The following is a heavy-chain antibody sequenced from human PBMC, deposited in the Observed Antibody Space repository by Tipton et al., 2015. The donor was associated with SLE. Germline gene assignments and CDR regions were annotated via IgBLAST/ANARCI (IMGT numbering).Heavy chain of an antibody. CDR2: IYASGST. V-gene: IGHV4-4*07. CDR1: DGSVSDYY. D-gene: IGHD2-15*01. CDR3: AGGIDPYYFDF. J-gene: IGHJ4*02. Sequence: GLVKPSETLSLTCTVSDGSVSDYYWTWIRQSAGEGLEWIGRIYASGSTNYNPSLRSRVAISVDTSRNQFSLKLSSVTAADTAVYYCAGGIDPYYFDFWGQGTLVTVSS.